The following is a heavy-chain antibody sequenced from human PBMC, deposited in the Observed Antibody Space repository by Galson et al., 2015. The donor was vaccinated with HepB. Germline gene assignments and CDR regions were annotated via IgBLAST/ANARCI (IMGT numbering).Heavy chain of an antibody. V-gene: IGHV2-70*04. CDR2: IDWDDDK. D-gene: IGHD6-19*01. Sequence: PALVKPTQTLTLTCTFSGFSLSTSGMRVSWIRQPPGKALEWLARIDWDDDKFYSTSLKTRLTISKDTSKNQVVLTMTNMDPVDTATYYCAREVTAVAGNNWFDPWGQGTLVTVSS. CDR1: GFSLSTSGMR. J-gene: IGHJ5*02. CDR3: AREVTAVAGNNWFDP.